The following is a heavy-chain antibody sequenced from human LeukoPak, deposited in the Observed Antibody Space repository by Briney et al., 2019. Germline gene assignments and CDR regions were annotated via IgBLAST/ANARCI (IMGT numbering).Heavy chain of an antibody. Sequence: PSETLSLTCAVYGGSFSGYYWSWIRQTPGKGLEWIGEINHSGSTNYNPSLKSRVTISVDTSKNQFSLKLSSVTAADTAVYYCARGTGDYDFWSPFDYWGQGTLVTVSS. CDR2: INHSGST. CDR3: ARGTGDYDFWSPFDY. J-gene: IGHJ4*02. V-gene: IGHV4-34*01. CDR1: GGSFSGYY. D-gene: IGHD3-3*01.